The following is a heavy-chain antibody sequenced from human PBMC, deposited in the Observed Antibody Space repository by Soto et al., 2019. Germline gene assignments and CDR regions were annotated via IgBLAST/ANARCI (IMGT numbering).Heavy chain of an antibody. Sequence: QVQLEQSGAEVKKPGSSVKVSCKASGGTLSDHGVAWLRQAPGQGLEWMGGTIPVFNTAKYAQKFQRRVTVTADKYTNIAYMELSSLRSEDTAFYFCARGVYGSGNYYTGPSAFDIWGQGTMVIVSS. CDR1: GGTLSDHG. V-gene: IGHV1-69*06. CDR2: TIPVFNTA. J-gene: IGHJ3*02. CDR3: ARGVYGSGNYYTGPSAFDI. D-gene: IGHD3-10*01.